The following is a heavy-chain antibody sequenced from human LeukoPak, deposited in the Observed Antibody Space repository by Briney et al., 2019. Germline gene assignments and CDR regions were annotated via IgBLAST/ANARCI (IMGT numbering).Heavy chain of an antibody. CDR1: GFTFNSYT. CDR3: AKSLYSGYDWEYFDY. CDR2: ISSSSNYI. V-gene: IGHV3-21*01. D-gene: IGHD5-12*01. J-gene: IGHJ4*02. Sequence: GGSLRLSYAASGFTFNSYTMNWVRQAPGKGLEWVSPISSSSNYIYYADSVKGRLTISRDDAKNSLYLQMNSLRAEDTAVYYCAKSLYSGYDWEYFDYWGQGTLVTVSS.